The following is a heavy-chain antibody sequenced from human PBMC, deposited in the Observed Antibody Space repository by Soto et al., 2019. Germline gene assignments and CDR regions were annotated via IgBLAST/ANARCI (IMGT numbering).Heavy chain of an antibody. CDR2: INPSGGST. CDR3: ARSPRYCSGGSCQDNWFDP. Sequence: ASVKVSCKASGYTFTSYYMHWVRQAPGQGLEWMGIINPSGGSTSYAQKFQGRVTMTRDTSTSTVYMELSSLRSEDTAVYYCARSPRYCSGGSCQDNWFDPWGQGTLVTVS. D-gene: IGHD2-15*01. J-gene: IGHJ5*02. V-gene: IGHV1-46*01. CDR1: GYTFTSYY.